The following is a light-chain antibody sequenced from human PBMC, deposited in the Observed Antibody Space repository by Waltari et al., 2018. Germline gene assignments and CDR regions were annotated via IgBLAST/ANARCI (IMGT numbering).Light chain of an antibody. CDR3: QQCYSFPYT. V-gene: IGKV4-1*01. Sequence: DIVMTQSPDSLAVSLGERATINCKSSQSVLSSSNNKNYLGWYQQQPGQPPNLLISWASTREAGVPDRFSGSGSGTAFTLTISSLQAEDVAVYYCQQCYSFPYTFGQGTKLEIK. J-gene: IGKJ2*01. CDR2: WAS. CDR1: QSVLSSSNNKNY.